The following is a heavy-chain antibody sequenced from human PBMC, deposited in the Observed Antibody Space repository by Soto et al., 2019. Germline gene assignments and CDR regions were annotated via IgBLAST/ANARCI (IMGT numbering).Heavy chain of an antibody. V-gene: IGHV3-11*06. Sequence: PGGSLRLSCAASRFTFSDYYMSWIRQAPGKGLEWISYISSNSNYKNHADSVRGRFTISRDNAKNSLYLQMNGLRAEDTAVYYCARAKGYYHTSGSDSWGQGTLVTVSS. CDR1: RFTFSDYY. CDR3: ARAKGYYHTSGSDS. J-gene: IGHJ4*02. CDR2: ISSNSNYK. D-gene: IGHD3-22*01.